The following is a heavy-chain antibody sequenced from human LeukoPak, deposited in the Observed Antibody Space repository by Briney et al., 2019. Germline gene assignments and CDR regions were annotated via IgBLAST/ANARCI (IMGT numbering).Heavy chain of an antibody. V-gene: IGHV3-48*04. D-gene: IGHD3-10*01. CDR1: GFTFSSYS. CDR2: ISSSSSTI. Sequence: PGGSLRLSCAASGFTFSSYSMNWVRQAPGKGLEWVSYISSSSSTIYYADSVKGRFTISRDNAKNSLYLQMNSLRAEDTAVYYCARDSNYGSGSPGDYYYGMDVWGQGTTVTVSS. CDR3: ARDSNYGSGSPGDYYYGMDV. J-gene: IGHJ6*02.